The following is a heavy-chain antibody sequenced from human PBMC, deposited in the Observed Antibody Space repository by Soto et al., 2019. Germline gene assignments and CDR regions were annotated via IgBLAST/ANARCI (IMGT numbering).Heavy chain of an antibody. CDR2: VYYTGST. CDR1: GGSVSSGNYY. Sequence: QVQLHESGPGLVKPSETLSLTCAVSGGSVSSGNYYWSWLRQPPGKVLEWIGYVYYTGSTNYNPSLKSRVTISVDTSKNRFSLRLSSVTAADTAVYFCARAIHDYDTTGYLSFDYWGQGTLVTVSS. CDR3: ARAIHDYDTTGYLSFDY. J-gene: IGHJ4*02. D-gene: IGHD3-22*01. V-gene: IGHV4-61*01.